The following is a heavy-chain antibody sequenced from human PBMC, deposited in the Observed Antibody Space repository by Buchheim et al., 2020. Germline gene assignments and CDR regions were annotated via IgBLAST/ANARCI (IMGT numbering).Heavy chain of an antibody. CDR3: ARAMAARLLDTYYFDY. J-gene: IGHJ4*02. Sequence: VQLVESGGGVVQPGSSLRLSCAASAFTFSSYSMNWVRQAPGKGLEWVSSISSSSSYIYYADSVKGRFTISRDNAKNSLYLQMNSLRAENTAVYYCARAMAARLLDTYYFDYWGQGTL. CDR1: AFTFSSYS. D-gene: IGHD6-6*01. CDR2: ISSSSSYI. V-gene: IGHV3-21*01.